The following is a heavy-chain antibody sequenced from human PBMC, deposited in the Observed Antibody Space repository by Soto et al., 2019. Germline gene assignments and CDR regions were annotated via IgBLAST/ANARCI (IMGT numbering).Heavy chain of an antibody. Sequence: SVKVSCKASGGTFSSYAISWVRQAPGQGLEWMGGIIPIFGTANYAQKFQGRVTITADESTSRAYMELSSLRSEDTAVYYCSRDLQYSSSPRFDYWGQGTLVTVSS. CDR1: GGTFSSYA. J-gene: IGHJ4*02. CDR3: SRDLQYSSSPRFDY. D-gene: IGHD6-6*01. V-gene: IGHV1-69*13. CDR2: IIPIFGTA.